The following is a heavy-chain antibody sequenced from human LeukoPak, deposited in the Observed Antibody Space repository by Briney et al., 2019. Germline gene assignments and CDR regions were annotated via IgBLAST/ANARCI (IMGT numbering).Heavy chain of an antibody. J-gene: IGHJ5*02. CDR2: IYYSGST. D-gene: IGHD3-10*01. Sequence: PAETLSLTCTVSGGSISSGGYYWSSSRQHPGKGLEWIGYIYYSGSTYYKPSLKSRVTISVYTSKNQSSLKLRSLTAADTAVYYRARYSVSQYWFDPWGQGTLVTVSS. CDR1: GGSISSGGYY. V-gene: IGHV4-31*03. CDR3: ARYSVSQYWFDP.